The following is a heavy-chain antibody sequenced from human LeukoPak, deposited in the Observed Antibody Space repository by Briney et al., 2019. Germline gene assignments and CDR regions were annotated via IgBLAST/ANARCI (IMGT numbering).Heavy chain of an antibody. CDR1: GFTFSSYE. J-gene: IGHJ4*02. V-gene: IGHV3-48*03. CDR3: AREKFYDNSGYDS. D-gene: IGHD3-22*01. CDR2: ISSSGNTV. Sequence: GGSLRLSCAASGFTFSSYEMNWVRQAAGQGLEWAAFISSSGNTVYYPDSVNVRFTISRDNAKTSLFLQMNSLRAEDTADYYCAREKFYDNSGYDSWGQGTLVTVSS.